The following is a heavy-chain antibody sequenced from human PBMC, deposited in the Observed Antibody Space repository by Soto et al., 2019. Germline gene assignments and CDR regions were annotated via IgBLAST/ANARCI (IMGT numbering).Heavy chain of an antibody. CDR1: GGSVSIGEYY. V-gene: IGHV4-61*08. D-gene: IGHD3-10*01. J-gene: IGHJ6*02. CDR2: IYYSGST. CDR3: ARGGYYGSGSYRSPASYYYYGMDV. Sequence: SETLSLTCTVSGGSVSIGEYYWSWIRQPPGKGLEWIGYIYYSGSTKYNPSLKSRVTMSVDTSKNQFSLKLSSVTAADTAVYYCARGGYYGSGSYRSPASYYYYGMDVWGQGTTVTVSS.